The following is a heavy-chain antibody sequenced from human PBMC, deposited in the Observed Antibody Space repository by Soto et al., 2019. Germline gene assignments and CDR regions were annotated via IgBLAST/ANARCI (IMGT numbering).Heavy chain of an antibody. CDR2: INPYNGKT. D-gene: IGHD2-15*01. CDR3: LRFQTVVVVGGTPAEY. CDR1: GYIFSTHG. Sequence: QVQLEQSGAEVKKSGASVKVSCKASGYIFSTHGINWVRQAPGQGLEWMGWINPYNGKTNYAQKFQGRVTMTTETSRKTAYMELRSLRSDETAVYYCLRFQTVVVVGGTPAEYWGQGTLVTVSS. V-gene: IGHV1-18*01. J-gene: IGHJ4*02.